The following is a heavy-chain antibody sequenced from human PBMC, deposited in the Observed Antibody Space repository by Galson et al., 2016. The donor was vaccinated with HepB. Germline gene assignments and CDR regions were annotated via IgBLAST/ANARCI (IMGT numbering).Heavy chain of an antibody. Sequence: SLRLSCAASGFTFSSYAMNWVRQAPGKGLEWVSAISGSGSSTYYADSVKGRFTISRDKSSNTLYLQMNTLIAEDTAVYYCAREGSLGAGRGNWFDPWGQGILVTVSS. CDR3: AREGSLGAGRGNWFDP. J-gene: IGHJ5*02. D-gene: IGHD3-10*01. CDR2: ISGSGSST. CDR1: GFTFSSYA. V-gene: IGHV3-23*01.